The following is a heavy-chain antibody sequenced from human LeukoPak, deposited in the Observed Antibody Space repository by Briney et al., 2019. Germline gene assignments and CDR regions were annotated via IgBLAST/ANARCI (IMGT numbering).Heavy chain of an antibody. CDR1: GFTFSSYG. Sequence: PGGSLRLSCAASGFTFSSYGMHWVRQAPGKGLEWVAVIWYDGSNKYYADSVKGRFTISRDNSKNTLYLQMNSLRAEDTAVYYCARDQGGSGSYDYWGQGTLVTVSS. CDR3: ARDQGGSGSYDY. V-gene: IGHV3-33*01. CDR2: IWYDGSNK. J-gene: IGHJ4*02. D-gene: IGHD3-10*01.